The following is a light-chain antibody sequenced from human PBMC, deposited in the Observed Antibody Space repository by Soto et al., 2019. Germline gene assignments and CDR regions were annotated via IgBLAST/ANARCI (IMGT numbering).Light chain of an antibody. J-gene: IGKJ1*01. V-gene: IGKV1-39*01. CDR1: QSISSY. CDR3: QQSYSRTWM. CDR2: AAS. Sequence: DIQMTQSPSSLSASVGDRVTITCRASQSISSYLNWYQQKPGKAPKLLIYAASSLQVGVPSRFSGSGSGTDFTLTISSLQPEDFATYYCQQSYSRTWMFGQGTKVEIK.